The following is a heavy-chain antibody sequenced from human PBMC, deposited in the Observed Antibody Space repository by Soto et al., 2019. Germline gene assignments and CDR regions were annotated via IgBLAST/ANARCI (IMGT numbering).Heavy chain of an antibody. Sequence: GGSLRLSCAASGFTFSSYAMSWVRQAPGKGLEWVSAISGSGGSTYYADSVKGRFTISRDSSKNTLYLQMNSLRAEDTAVYYCARAYSGSYYPWYFDIWGRGTLVTVSS. J-gene: IGHJ2*01. V-gene: IGHV3-23*01. CDR3: ARAYSGSYYPWYFDI. D-gene: IGHD1-26*01. CDR1: GFTFSSYA. CDR2: ISGSGGST.